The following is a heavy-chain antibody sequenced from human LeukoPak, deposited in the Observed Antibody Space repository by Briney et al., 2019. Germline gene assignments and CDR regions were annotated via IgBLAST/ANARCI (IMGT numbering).Heavy chain of an antibody. V-gene: IGHV1-2*04. D-gene: IGHD1-14*01. CDR1: GNTFTGYY. J-gene: IGHJ3*02. CDR3: ARGTLTAPRSAFDI. CDR2: INPDSGGT. Sequence: GASVKVSCRASGNTFTGYYMSWVRQAPGQGLEWMGWINPDSGGTHYAQNFQGWVTMTRDTSISTAYMELSRLRSDDTAVYYCARGTLTAPRSAFDIWGQGTMVTVSS.